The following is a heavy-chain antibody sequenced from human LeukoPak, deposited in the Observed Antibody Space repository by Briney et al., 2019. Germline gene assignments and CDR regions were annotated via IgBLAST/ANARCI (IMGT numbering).Heavy chain of an antibody. CDR1: GFTVSSNY. J-gene: IGHJ3*02. V-gene: IGHV3-53*05. CDR2: IYSGGST. D-gene: IGHD3-16*01. Sequence: GGSLRLSCAASGFTVSSNYMSWVRRAPGKGLEWVSVIYSGGSTYYADSVKGRFTISRDNSKNTLYLQMNSLRAEDTAVYYCARAGGGKGGAFDIWGQGTMVTVSS. CDR3: ARAGGGKGGAFDI.